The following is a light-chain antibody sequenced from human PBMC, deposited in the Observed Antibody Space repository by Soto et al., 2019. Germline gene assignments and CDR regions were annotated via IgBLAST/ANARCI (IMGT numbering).Light chain of an antibody. V-gene: IGLV2-8*01. Sequence: QSALTQPPSASGSPGQSVAFSCTGTNSDIGNYNFVSWYQQHPGKAPKLMIYEVNKRPSGVPDRFSGSKSGNTASLTVSGLQPEDEADYYCSSYAGSNNLLFGGGTQLTVL. J-gene: IGLJ2*01. CDR1: NSDIGNYNF. CDR3: SSYAGSNNLL. CDR2: EVN.